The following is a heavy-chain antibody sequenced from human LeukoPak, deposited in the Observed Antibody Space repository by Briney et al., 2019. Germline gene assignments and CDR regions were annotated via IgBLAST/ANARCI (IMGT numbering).Heavy chain of an antibody. CDR1: GASISPNSYT. CDR3: ARGXYIXPLDY. CDR2: IYHSGSA. J-gene: IGHJ4*02. Sequence: KASETLSLTCTVSGASISPNSYTWNWIRQAPGRRLEVIGYIYHSGSAHYAQSFDGRVTISIDLSKNQFSLKLNSVTAADTAVYXCARGXYIXPLDYWGQGTLVTVSS. V-gene: IGHV4-30-2*01.